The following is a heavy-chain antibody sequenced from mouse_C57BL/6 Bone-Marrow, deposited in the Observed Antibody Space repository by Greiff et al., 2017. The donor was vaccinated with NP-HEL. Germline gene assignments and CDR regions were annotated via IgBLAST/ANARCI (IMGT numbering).Heavy chain of an antibody. CDR3: ARAVITTVVEDY. CDR1: GYTFTSYW. V-gene: IGHV1-7*01. Sequence: QVQLQQSGAELAKPGASVKLSCKASGYTFTSYWMHWVKQRPGQGLEWIGYINPSSGYTKYNQKFKDKATLTADKSSNTAYMQLSSLTYEDSAVYYCARAVITTVVEDYWGQGTTLTVSS. D-gene: IGHD1-1*01. J-gene: IGHJ2*01. CDR2: INPSSGYT.